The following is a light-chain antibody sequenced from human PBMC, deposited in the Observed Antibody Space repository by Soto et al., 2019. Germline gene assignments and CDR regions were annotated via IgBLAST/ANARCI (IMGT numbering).Light chain of an antibody. CDR3: QRYNRDPYT. Sequence: DIHMTQSPSSLSASVGDRVTITCRASQAISNFLAWYQHEPGKPPKLLIFAASTLQSGVSSRFSGSGYGTDFALTVSSLQPEDVGTYYCQRYNRDPYTFGPGTKVDV. J-gene: IGKJ3*01. CDR1: QAISNF. CDR2: AAS. V-gene: IGKV1-27*01.